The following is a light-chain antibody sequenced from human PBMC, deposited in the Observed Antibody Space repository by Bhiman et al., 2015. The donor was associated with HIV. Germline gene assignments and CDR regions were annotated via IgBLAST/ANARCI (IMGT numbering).Light chain of an antibody. CDR2: DVN. Sequence: QSALTQPASVSESVGQSITISCSGTSNDVGAYDSVSWYQQFPGKAPRVIIYDVNSRPAGIPARFSGSKSGNTASLTISGLQAKDEADYYCSSYGGTTNWGAFGGGTKLTVL. V-gene: IGLV2-14*01. CDR3: SSYGGTTNWGA. CDR1: SNDVGAYDS. J-gene: IGLJ2*01.